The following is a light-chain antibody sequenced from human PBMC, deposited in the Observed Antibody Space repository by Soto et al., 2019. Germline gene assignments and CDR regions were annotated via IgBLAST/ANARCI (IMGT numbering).Light chain of an antibody. J-gene: IGKJ2*01. CDR3: QQYNKWPYT. Sequence: EIVMTQSPVALSVSPGESAALSCRASQSVGRNFAWYQQRPGQAPRVLIYGTSTRATGVPARFSGSGSGTDFTLTITILQSEDFAVYYCQQYNKWPYTFGQGTRLEIK. CDR2: GTS. CDR1: QSVGRN. V-gene: IGKV3-15*01.